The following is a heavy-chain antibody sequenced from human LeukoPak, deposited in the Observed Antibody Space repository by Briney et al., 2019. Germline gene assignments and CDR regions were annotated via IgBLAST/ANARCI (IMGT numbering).Heavy chain of an antibody. J-gene: IGHJ4*02. Sequence: PSQTLSLTCTVSGGSISSGSYYWSWIRQPAGKGLEWIGSIYYSGSTYHNPSLKSRVTISVDTSKNQFSLKLSSVTAADTAVYYCARLAVGPDYWGQGTLVTVSS. CDR1: GGSISSGSYY. V-gene: IGHV4-39*01. CDR2: IYYSGST. D-gene: IGHD6-19*01. CDR3: ARLAVGPDY.